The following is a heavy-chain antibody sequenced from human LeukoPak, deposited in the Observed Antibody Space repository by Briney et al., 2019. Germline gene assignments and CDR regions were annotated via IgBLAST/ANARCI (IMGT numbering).Heavy chain of an antibody. CDR1: GFTVSSNY. V-gene: IGHV3-53*01. Sequence: GGSLRLSCAASGFTVSSNYMSWVRQAPGEGLEWVSVIYSGGSTYYADSVKGRFTISRDNSKNTLYLQMNSLRAEDTAVYYCARDLVAGSGAVDYWGQGTLVTVSS. D-gene: IGHD6-19*01. CDR3: ARDLVAGSGAVDY. J-gene: IGHJ4*02. CDR2: IYSGGST.